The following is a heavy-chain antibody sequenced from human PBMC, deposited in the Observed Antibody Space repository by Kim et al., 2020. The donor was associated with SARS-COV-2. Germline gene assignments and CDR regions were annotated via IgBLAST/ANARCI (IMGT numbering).Heavy chain of an antibody. CDR2: ISSSSSYI. V-gene: IGHV3-21*01. D-gene: IGHD3-22*01. CDR3: ARDEDWCYDSSGYYSY. Sequence: GGSLRLSCAASGFTFSSYSMNWVRQAPGKGLEWVSSISSSSSYIYYADSVKGRFTISRDNAKNSLYLQMNSLRAEDTAVYYCARDEDWCYDSSGYYSYWGQGTLVTVSS. CDR1: GFTFSSYS. J-gene: IGHJ4*02.